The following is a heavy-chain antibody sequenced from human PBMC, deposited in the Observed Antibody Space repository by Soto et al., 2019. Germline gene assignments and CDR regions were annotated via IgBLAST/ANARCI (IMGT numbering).Heavy chain of an antibody. V-gene: IGHV3-21*01. CDR3: ARAGAVAGTYYYYYGMDF. CDR2: ISSSSSYI. CDR1: GFTFSSYS. J-gene: IGHJ6*02. D-gene: IGHD6-19*01. Sequence: GGSLRLSCAASGFTFSSYSMNWVRQAPGKGLEWVSSISSSSSYIYYADSVKGRFTISRDNSKNSLYLQMNSLRAEDTAVYYCARAGAVAGTYYYYYGMDFWGQGTTVTVSS.